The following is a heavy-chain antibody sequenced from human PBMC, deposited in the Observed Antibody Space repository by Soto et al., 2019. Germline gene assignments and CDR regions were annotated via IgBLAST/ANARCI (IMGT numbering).Heavy chain of an antibody. CDR3: ARDRGVPRPVVDYYGMDV. J-gene: IGHJ6*02. Sequence: SETLSLTCIVAGGSITSNYWSWIRQPPGKGLEWIGYIYYSGNTNYNPSLKSRVIISIDTSKNHFFLKLSSVTAADTAVYYCARDRGVPRPVVDYYGMDVWGQGTTVTVSS. CDR1: GGSITSNY. CDR2: IYYSGNT. V-gene: IGHV4-59*01. D-gene: IGHD2-15*01.